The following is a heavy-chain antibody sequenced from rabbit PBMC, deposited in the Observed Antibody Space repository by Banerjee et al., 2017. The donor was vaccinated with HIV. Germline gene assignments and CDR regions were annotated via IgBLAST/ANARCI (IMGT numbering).Heavy chain of an antibody. V-gene: IGHV1S40*01. CDR3: TANFDL. Sequence: QSLEESGGDLVKPEGSLTLTCTASGFSFSSSYWMCWVRQAPGKGLEWIACIAADSSGSTYYASWAKGRFTISRTSSTTVTLQLNSLTAADTATYFCTANFDLWGQGTLVTVS. J-gene: IGHJ4*01. CDR1: GFSFSSSYW. CDR2: IAADSSGST.